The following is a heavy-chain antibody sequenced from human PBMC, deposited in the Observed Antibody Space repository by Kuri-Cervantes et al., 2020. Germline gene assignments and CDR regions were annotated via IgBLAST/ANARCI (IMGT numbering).Heavy chain of an antibody. CDR3: ARDASIAAAWVWFDP. J-gene: IGHJ5*02. D-gene: IGHD6-13*01. Sequence: GGSLRLSCAASGFTFSSYAMHWVRQAPGKGLEWVAVIWYDGSNKYYADSVKGRFTISRDNSKNTLYLQMNSLRDEDTAVYYCARDASIAAAWVWFDPWGQGTLVTVSS. CDR1: GFTFSSYA. CDR2: IWYDGSNK. V-gene: IGHV3-33*08.